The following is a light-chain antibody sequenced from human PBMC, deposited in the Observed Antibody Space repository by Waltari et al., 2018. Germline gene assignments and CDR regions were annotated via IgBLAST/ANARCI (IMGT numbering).Light chain of an antibody. CDR1: QSVSNN. CDR3: QQRTSWPPGLS. CDR2: DVS. Sequence: EIVLTQSPATLPLSPGDRATLSCRASQSVSNNLAWYQQNPGQAPRLLIYDVSSRATGIPARISARGAGTDFTLTINSLEPEDSAVYYCQQRTSWPPGLSFGGGTKVEIK. V-gene: IGKV3-11*01. J-gene: IGKJ4*01.